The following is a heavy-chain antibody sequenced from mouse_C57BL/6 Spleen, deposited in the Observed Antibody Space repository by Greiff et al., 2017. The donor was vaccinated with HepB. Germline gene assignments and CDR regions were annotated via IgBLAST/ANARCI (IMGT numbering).Heavy chain of an antibody. D-gene: IGHD1-1*01. V-gene: IGHV1-22*01. J-gene: IGHJ2*01. Sequence: VQLQQSGPELVKPGASVKMSCKASGYTFTDYNMHWVKQSHGKSLEWIGYINPNNGGTSYNQKFKGKATLTVNKSSSTAYMELRSLTSEDSAVYYCARWGYGSRPYYFDYWGQGTTLTVSS. CDR1: GYTFTDYN. CDR3: ARWGYGSRPYYFDY. CDR2: INPNNGGT.